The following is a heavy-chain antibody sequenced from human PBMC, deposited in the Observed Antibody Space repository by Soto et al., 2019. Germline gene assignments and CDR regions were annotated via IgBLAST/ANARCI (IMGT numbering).Heavy chain of an antibody. CDR2: IIPILGIA. J-gene: IGHJ5*02. CDR1: GGTFSSYT. D-gene: IGHD3-9*01. Sequence: GASVKVSCKASGGTFSSYTISWVRQAPGQGLEWMGRIIPILGIANYAQKFQGRVTITADKSTSTAYMELSSLRSEDTAVYYCAREGYDILTGNPPRGGSDPWGQGTLVTVSS. CDR3: AREGYDILTGNPPRGGSDP. V-gene: IGHV1-69*04.